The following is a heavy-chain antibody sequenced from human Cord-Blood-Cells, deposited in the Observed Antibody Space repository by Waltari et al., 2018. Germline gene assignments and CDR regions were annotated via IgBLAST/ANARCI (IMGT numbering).Heavy chain of an antibody. CDR2: ISYDGSNK. CDR3: AKDSGGMDV. J-gene: IGHJ6*02. CDR1: GFTSSSYG. V-gene: IGHV3-30*18. Sequence: QVQLVASGGGVVQPGRSLRLSCAASGFTSSSYGMHWVRQAPGKGLEWVAVISYDGSNKYYADSVKGRFTISRDNSKNTLYRQMNSLRAEDTAVYYCAKDSGGMDVWGQGTTVTVSS. D-gene: IGHD1-26*01.